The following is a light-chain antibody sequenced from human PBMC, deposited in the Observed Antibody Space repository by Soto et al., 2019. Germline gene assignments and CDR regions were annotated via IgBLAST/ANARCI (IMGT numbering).Light chain of an antibody. J-gene: IGKJ1*01. Sequence: DIQMTQSPSTLSASVGDRVTITCRASQSISSWLAWYKQKPGKASKLLIFDASSLESGVPSRFSGSGSGTEFTLTISSLQPDDFATYYCQQYNSAWTFGQGTKVDIK. V-gene: IGKV1-5*01. CDR3: QQYNSAWT. CDR2: DAS. CDR1: QSISSW.